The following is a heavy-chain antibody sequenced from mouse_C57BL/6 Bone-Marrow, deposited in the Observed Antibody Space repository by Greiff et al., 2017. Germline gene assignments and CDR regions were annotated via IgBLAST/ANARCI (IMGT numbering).Heavy chain of an antibody. D-gene: IGHD3-3*01. CDR2: IFPGSGST. J-gene: IGHJ4*01. CDR3: AREGLRSYYAMDY. CDR1: GYTFTSYW. Sequence: VQLQQSGPELVRPGASVKISCKAPGYTFTSYWMQWVRQRPGQGLEWIGKIFPGSGSTHYNEKFKGKATLTVDTSSSTAYMQLSSRTSEDSAVYFCAREGLRSYYAMDYWGQGTSVTVSS. V-gene: IGHV1-56*01.